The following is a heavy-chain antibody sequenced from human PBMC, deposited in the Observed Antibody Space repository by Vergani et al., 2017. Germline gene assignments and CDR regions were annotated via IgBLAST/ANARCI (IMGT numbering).Heavy chain of an antibody. CDR2: ISGPGLST. Sequence: EVHLLESGGGLVQSGGSLRLSCAASGFTFSNSAVSWVRQAPGRGRAWVSSISGPGLSTYYADSVKGRFSISRENSKNTVFLQMHSLRAEDTAIYYCAGPQGTSAYYYGGFDYWGQGILVTVSS. J-gene: IGHJ4*02. CDR1: GFTFSNSA. V-gene: IGHV3-23*01. CDR3: AGPQGTSAYYYGGFDY. D-gene: IGHD3-22*01.